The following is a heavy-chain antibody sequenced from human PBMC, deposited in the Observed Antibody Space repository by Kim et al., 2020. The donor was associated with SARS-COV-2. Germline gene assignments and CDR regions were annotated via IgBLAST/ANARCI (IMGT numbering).Heavy chain of an antibody. CDR3: AKTHDGSYSSTYYFDY. D-gene: IGHD1-26*01. V-gene: IGHV3-23*01. J-gene: IGHJ4*02. Sequence: SGKGRFTISRDNSKNTLYLQMNSLRAEDTAVYYCAKTHDGSYSSTYYFDYWGQGTLVTVSS.